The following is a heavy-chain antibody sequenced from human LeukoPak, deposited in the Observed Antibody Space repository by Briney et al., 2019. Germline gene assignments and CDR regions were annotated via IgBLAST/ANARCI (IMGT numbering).Heavy chain of an antibody. Sequence: GGSLRLSCAASGFTFSSYSMNWVRQAPGKGLEWVSYISSSSSTIYYADSVKGRFTISRDNSKNTLYLQMNSLRAEDTAGYYCAKERRFGDPYWGQGTLVTVSS. V-gene: IGHV3-48*01. J-gene: IGHJ4*02. CDR2: ISSSSSTI. CDR1: GFTFSSYS. CDR3: AKERRFGDPY. D-gene: IGHD3-10*01.